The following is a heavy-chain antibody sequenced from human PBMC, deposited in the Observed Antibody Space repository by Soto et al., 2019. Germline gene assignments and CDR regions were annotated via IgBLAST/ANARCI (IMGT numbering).Heavy chain of an antibody. D-gene: IGHD3-3*01. V-gene: IGHV1-18*01. J-gene: IGHJ6*02. CDR2: ISAYNGNT. CDR3: ARLAGYDFWGGPIPGYYYGMDV. CDR1: GYTFTSYG. Sequence: QVQLVQSGAEVKKPGASVKVSCKASGYTFTSYGISWVRQAPGQGLEWMGWISAYNGNTNYAQKLQGRVTMTTDTSTSTAYMELRSLRSDDTAVYYCARLAGYDFWGGPIPGYYYGMDVWGQGTTVTVSS.